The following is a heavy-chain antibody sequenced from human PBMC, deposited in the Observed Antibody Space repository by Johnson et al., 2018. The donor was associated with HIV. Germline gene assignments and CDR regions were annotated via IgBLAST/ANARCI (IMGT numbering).Heavy chain of an antibody. CDR1: GFTFSSYG. J-gene: IGHJ3*02. CDR3: TRRVPGPLWGFDI. D-gene: IGHD3-10*01. Sequence: DVQVVESGGGVVQPGGSLRLSCAASGFTFSSYGMSWVRQAPGKGLAWVSAISGSGGSTYYADSVKGRFTISRDNSTNTLYLQMNSLRAEDTAVYYCTRRVPGPLWGFDIWGQGTMVTVSS. CDR2: ISGSGGST. V-gene: IGHV3-23*04.